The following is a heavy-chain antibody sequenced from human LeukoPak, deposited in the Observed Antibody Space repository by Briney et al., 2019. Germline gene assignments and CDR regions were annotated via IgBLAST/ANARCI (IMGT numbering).Heavy chain of an antibody. D-gene: IGHD2-15*01. CDR3: AKDFLPPVVSATPLSFYFGMDL. J-gene: IGHJ6*02. CDR1: GFTFDGYA. Sequence: PGRSLRLSCVPSGFTFDGYAMHWVRQAPGKGLEWVSGISWNSDTITYADSVKGRFTISRDNAKKSLYLQMNSLRAEDTALYYCAKDFLPPVVSATPLSFYFGMDLWGHGTTVSVSS. V-gene: IGHV3-9*01. CDR2: ISWNSDTI.